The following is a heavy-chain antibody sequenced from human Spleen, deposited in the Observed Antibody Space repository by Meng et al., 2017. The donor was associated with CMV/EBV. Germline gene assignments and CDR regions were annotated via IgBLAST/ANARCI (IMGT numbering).Heavy chain of an antibody. CDR3: ARRPAYSGYDYNN. D-gene: IGHD5-12*01. CDR2: IIPIFGTA. CDR1: GGTFSSYA. V-gene: IGHV1-69*05. J-gene: IGHJ4*02. Sequence: SVKVSCKASGGTFSSYAISWVRQAPGQGLEWMGGIIPIFGTANYAQKFQGRVTITTDESTSTAYMELSSLRSGDTAVYYCARRPAYSGYDYNNWGQGTLVTVSS.